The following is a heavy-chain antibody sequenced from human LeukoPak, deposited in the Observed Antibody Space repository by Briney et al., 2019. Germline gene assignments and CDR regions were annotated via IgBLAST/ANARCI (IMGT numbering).Heavy chain of an antibody. V-gene: IGHV4-39*01. CDR2: IYYSGST. J-gene: IGHJ3*02. Sequence: SETLSLTCTVSGGSISSSSYYWGWIRQPPGKGLEWIGSIYYSGSTYYNPSLKSRVTISVDTSKNQFSLKLSSVTAADTAVYYCAGYGAFDIWGQGTMVTVSP. D-gene: IGHD5-18*01. CDR1: GGSISSSSYY. CDR3: AGYGAFDI.